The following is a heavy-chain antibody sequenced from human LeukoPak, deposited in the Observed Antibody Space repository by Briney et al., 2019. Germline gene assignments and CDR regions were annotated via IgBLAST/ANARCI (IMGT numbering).Heavy chain of an antibody. Sequence: PGGSLRLSCAASGFTFSSYGMHWVRQAPGKGLEWVAVISYDGSDKNYADSVKGRFTISRDSSKNTLYLQMDSLRAEDTAVYYCAKRSASGSYRFIDYWGQGTLVTVSS. CDR2: ISYDGSDK. V-gene: IGHV3-30*18. D-gene: IGHD3-10*01. CDR1: GFTFSSYG. J-gene: IGHJ4*02. CDR3: AKRSASGSYRFIDY.